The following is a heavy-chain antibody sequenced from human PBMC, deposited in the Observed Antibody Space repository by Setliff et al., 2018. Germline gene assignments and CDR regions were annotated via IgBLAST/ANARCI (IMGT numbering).Heavy chain of an antibody. CDR2: ISSSSSYI. Sequence: LRLSCAASGFTFSSYSMNWVRQAPGKGLEWVSSISSSSSYIYYADSVKGRFTISRDNAKNSLYLQMNSLRAEDTAVYYCARVGNNWNDLDYWGHGTLVTVSS. V-gene: IGHV3-21*01. D-gene: IGHD1-20*01. J-gene: IGHJ4*01. CDR1: GFTFSSYS. CDR3: ARVGNNWNDLDY.